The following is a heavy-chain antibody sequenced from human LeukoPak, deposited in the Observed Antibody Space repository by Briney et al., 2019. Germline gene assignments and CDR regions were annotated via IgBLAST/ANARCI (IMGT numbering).Heavy chain of an antibody. CDR1: GFTFSSYA. CDR3: AKLSKIVVVIADAFDI. V-gene: IGHV3-23*01. D-gene: IGHD3-22*01. J-gene: IGHJ3*02. Sequence: GGSLRPSCAASGFTFSSYAMSWVRQAPGKGLEWVSAISGSGGSTYYADSVKGRFTISRDNSKNTLYLQMNSLRAEDTAVYYCAKLSKIVVVIADAFDIWGQGTMVTVSS. CDR2: ISGSGGST.